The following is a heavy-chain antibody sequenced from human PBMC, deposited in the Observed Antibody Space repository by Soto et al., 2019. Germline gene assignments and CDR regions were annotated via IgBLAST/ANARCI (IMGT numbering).Heavy chain of an antibody. CDR2: ISSNGGST. V-gene: IGHV3-64*07. CDR3: ARGGEDQGASSGALFDY. Sequence: VQLLESGGGLVQPGGSLRLSCAASGFTFSSYAMHWVRQAPGKGLEYVSAISSNGGSTYYADSVKGRFTISRDNSKNTLYLQMGSLRAEDMAVYYCARGGEDQGASSGALFDYWGQGTLVTVSS. D-gene: IGHD6-25*01. CDR1: GFTFSSYA. J-gene: IGHJ4*02.